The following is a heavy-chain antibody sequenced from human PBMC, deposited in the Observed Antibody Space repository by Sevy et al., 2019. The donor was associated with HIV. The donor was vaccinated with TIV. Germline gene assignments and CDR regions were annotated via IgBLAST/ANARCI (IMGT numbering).Heavy chain of an antibody. CDR2: IIPIFGTA. Sequence: SVKVSCKASGGTFSSYAISWVRQAPGQGLEWMGGIIPIFGTANYAQKFQGRVTITADESTITAYMELVSLRTEDTAVYYWARGFGLLGATPYYYYGMDVWGLGTTVTVSS. CDR3: ARGFGLLGATPYYYYGMDV. V-gene: IGHV1-69*13. J-gene: IGHJ6*02. CDR1: GGTFSSYA. D-gene: IGHD1-26*01.